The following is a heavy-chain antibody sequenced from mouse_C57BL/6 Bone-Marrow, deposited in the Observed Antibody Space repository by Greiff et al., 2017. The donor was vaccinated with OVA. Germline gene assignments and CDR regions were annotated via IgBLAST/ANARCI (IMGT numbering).Heavy chain of an antibody. V-gene: IGHV5-4*01. CDR2: ISDGGSYT. Sequence: EVHLVESGGGLVKPGGSLKLSCAASGFTFSSYAMSWVRQTPEKRLEWVATISDGGSYTYYPDNVKGRFTISRDNAKNNLYLQMSHLKSEDTAMYYCARVDGYHWYFDVWGTGTTVTVSS. CDR3: ARVDGYHWYFDV. CDR1: GFTFSSYA. D-gene: IGHD2-3*01. J-gene: IGHJ1*03.